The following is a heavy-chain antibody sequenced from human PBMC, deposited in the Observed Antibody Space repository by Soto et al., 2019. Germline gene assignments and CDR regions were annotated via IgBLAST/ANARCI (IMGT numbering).Heavy chain of an antibody. J-gene: IGHJ4*02. Sequence: QVLLQESGPGLVQPSGTLSLSCAVSGGSISSSHFWGWVRQPPGKGLEWVGDISHSGSVNYNPSLKSRVTISIDKSKNQFSLKLNSVTAADTAVYYCARSFGWYAIDYWGQGTLVIASS. CDR3: ARSFGWYAIDY. D-gene: IGHD6-19*01. CDR1: GGSISSSHF. V-gene: IGHV4-4*02. CDR2: ISHSGSV.